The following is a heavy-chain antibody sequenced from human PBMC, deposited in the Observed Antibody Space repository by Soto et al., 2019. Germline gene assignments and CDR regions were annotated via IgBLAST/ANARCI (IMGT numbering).Heavy chain of an antibody. V-gene: IGHV1-2*02. J-gene: IGHJ4*02. D-gene: IGHD1-1*01. CDR3: ARAAGGGEYYYFDY. Sequence: ASVKVSCKASGYTFTGYYMHWVRQAPGQGLEWMGWINPNNGVTNYAQKFQGRVTMSRDTSISTAYMELSRLRSDDTAVYYCARAAGGGEYYYFDYWGRGTLVTVSS. CDR1: GYTFTGYY. CDR2: INPNNGVT.